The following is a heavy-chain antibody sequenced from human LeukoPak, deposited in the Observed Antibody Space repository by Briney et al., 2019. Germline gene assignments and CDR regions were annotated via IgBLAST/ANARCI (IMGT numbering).Heavy chain of an antibody. D-gene: IGHD3/OR15-3a*01. Sequence: PSETLSLTCTVSGVSISSSNSYWGWIRQPPGNGLEWIGSIYYTGNTYYNASLKSRVTISIDTSKNQIFLRLTSVTATDTAMYYCARQTGSGLFTLPGGQGTLVTVSS. J-gene: IGHJ4*02. CDR3: ARQTGSGLFTLP. CDR1: GVSISSSNSY. CDR2: IYYTGNT. V-gene: IGHV4-39*01.